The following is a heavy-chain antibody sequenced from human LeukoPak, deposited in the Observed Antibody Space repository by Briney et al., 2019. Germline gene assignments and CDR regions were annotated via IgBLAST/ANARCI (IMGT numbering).Heavy chain of an antibody. D-gene: IGHD1-20*01. Sequence: SETLSLTCTVSGGSISSYYWSWIRQPPGRGLEWIGYIYYSGSTNYNPSLKSRVTISVDTSKDQFSLKLSSVTAADSVVYYCARDWGDNWNDGSGNWFDPWGEGTLVTVSS. J-gene: IGHJ5*02. V-gene: IGHV4-59*01. CDR3: ARDWGDNWNDGSGNWFDP. CDR2: IYYSGST. CDR1: GGSISSYY.